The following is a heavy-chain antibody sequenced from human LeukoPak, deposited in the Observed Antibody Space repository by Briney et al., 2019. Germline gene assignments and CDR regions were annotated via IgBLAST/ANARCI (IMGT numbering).Heavy chain of an antibody. V-gene: IGHV1-69*04. CDR3: ARNLLTAAAGTVYGMDV. CDR1: GGTFSSYA. Sequence: SVKVSCKASGGTFSSYAISWVRQAPGQGLEWMGRIIPILGIANYAQKFQGRVTITADKSTSTAYMELSSLRSEDTAVYYCARNLLTAAAGTVYGMDVWGQGTTVTVSS. D-gene: IGHD6-13*01. CDR2: IIPILGIA. J-gene: IGHJ6*02.